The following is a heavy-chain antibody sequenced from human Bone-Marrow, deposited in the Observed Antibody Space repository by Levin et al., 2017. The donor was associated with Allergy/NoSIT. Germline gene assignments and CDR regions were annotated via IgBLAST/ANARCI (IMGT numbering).Heavy chain of an antibody. CDR2: TMPIFGIV. J-gene: IGHJ6*02. D-gene: IGHD2-15*01. CDR1: GGDFSSNA. CDR3: GLLRTPAAYYYGMDV. Sequence: SVKVSCKVSGGDFSSNAFSWVRKAPGQGLEWMGGTMPIFGIVEYAQRFQGRITITADESTRTVYMEVSSLRSEDTAVYYCGLLRTPAAYYYGMDVWGQGTTVTVSS. V-gene: IGHV1-69*13.